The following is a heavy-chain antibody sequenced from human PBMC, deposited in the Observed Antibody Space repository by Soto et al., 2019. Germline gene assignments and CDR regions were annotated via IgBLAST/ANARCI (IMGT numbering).Heavy chain of an antibody. V-gene: IGHV4-59*01. CDR2: IYYSGST. D-gene: IGHD3-16*01. Sequence: SETLSLTCTVSVGSISSYYWSWIRQPPGKGLEWIGYIYYSGSTNYNPSLKSRVTISVDTSKNQFSLKLSSVAAADTAVYYCARAAADARDDYIWGRSKLNFDYWGQGTLVTVSS. J-gene: IGHJ4*02. CDR3: ARAAADARDDYIWGRSKLNFDY. CDR1: VGSISSYY.